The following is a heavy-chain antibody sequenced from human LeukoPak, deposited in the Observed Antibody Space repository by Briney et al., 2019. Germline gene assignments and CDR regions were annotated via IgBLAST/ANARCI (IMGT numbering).Heavy chain of an antibody. D-gene: IGHD3-10*01. V-gene: IGHV4-4*07. Sequence: SETLSLTCTVSGGSISSYYWSWIRQPAGKGLEWIVRIYTSGSTNYNPSLKSQVTMSVDTSKNQFSLKLSSVTAADTAVYYCARGTNMVRGVIFHYYYYGMDVWGQGTTVTVSS. CDR3: ARGTNMVRGVIFHYYYYGMDV. CDR1: GGSISSYY. J-gene: IGHJ6*02. CDR2: IYTSGST.